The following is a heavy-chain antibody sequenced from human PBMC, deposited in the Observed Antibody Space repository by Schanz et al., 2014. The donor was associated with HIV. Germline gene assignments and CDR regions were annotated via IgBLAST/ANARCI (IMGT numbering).Heavy chain of an antibody. CDR2: IIPLFGTA. CDR1: GYTFSSHG. CDR3: ARTSFTPGASGLKRSLYGMDV. Sequence: QVQLVQSGAEVKKPGASVKVSCKASGYTFSSHGISWVRQAPGHGLDWMGGIIPLFGTANYAQKFQGRVTLTADESTSTAYMELSSLTSEDTAIYFCARTSFTPGASGLKRSLYGMDVWGQGTTVTVSS. V-gene: IGHV1-69*13. D-gene: IGHD3-10*01. J-gene: IGHJ6*02.